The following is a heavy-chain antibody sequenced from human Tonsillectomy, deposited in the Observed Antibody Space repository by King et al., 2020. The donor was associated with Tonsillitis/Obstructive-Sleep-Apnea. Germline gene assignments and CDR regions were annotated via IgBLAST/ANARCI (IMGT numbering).Heavy chain of an antibody. CDR1: GYTLTVYY. D-gene: IGHD6-25*01. V-gene: IGHV1-2*06. Sequence: VQLVQSGAEVTKPGASVKVSCKASGYTLTVYYIHWMRQARGQGLEWMGRINPNGGCTNYAQRFKGRVTMTSETSMRTAYMQLSSLRSDDTAVYYCARGERLLHYWGQGTLVTVAS. CDR3: ARGERLLHY. J-gene: IGHJ4*02. CDR2: INPNGGCT.